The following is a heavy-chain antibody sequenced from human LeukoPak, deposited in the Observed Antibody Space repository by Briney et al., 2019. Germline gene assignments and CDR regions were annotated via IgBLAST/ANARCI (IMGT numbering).Heavy chain of an antibody. CDR1: GGSISSSSYY. V-gene: IGHV4-39*07. J-gene: IGHJ5*02. CDR2: IYYSGST. Sequence: SETLSLTCTVSGGSISSSSYYWGWIRQPPGKGLEWIGSIYYSGSTYYNPSLKSRVTISVDTSKNQFSLKLSSVTAADTAVYYCARWLEAGQYNWFDPWGQGTLVTVSS. D-gene: IGHD6-19*01. CDR3: ARWLEAGQYNWFDP.